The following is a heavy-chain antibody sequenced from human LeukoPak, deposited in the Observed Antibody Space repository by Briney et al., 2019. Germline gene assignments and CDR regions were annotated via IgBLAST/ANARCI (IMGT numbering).Heavy chain of an antibody. V-gene: IGHV4-39*01. CDR2: IYYSGNT. D-gene: IGHD6-6*01. Sequence: SETLSFSCTVSGGSLSSSRYYWGGIRQPPGRGLEWIGNIYYSGNTFYNPSLESRVTISVDTSKNQFSLKLTSVTAAAPAVYYCASRMGVRPKNYIDSWGQGTLVTVSS. J-gene: IGHJ4*02. CDR1: GGSLSSSRYY. CDR3: ASRMGVRPKNYIDS.